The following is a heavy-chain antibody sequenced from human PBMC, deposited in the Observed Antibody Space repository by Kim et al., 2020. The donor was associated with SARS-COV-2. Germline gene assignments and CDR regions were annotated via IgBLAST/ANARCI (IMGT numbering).Heavy chain of an antibody. Sequence: GGSLRLSCAASGFTFSSYWMHWVRQAPGTGLVWVSRMNPDGSDTAYAASVMGRFTISRDNAKNTLSLQMSSLRTEATAVYYCSREGFQAAYYYGMDVWV. D-gene: IGHD2-15*01. CDR1: GFTFSSYW. J-gene: IGHJ6*02. CDR3: SREGFQAAYYYGMDV. V-gene: IGHV3-74*01. CDR2: MNPDGSDT.